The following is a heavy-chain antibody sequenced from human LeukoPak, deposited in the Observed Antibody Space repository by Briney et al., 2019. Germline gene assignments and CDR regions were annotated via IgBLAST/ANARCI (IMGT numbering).Heavy chain of an antibody. D-gene: IGHD1-26*01. J-gene: IGHJ4*02. CDR2: IYYSGST. CDR3: ARDQGATGLDY. Sequence: SETLSLTCTLSGGSISSGDYYWSWIRQPPGKGLEWIGYIYYSGSTYYNPSLKSRVTISVDTSRNQFSLKLSSVTAADTAVYYCARDQGATGLDYWGQGTLVTVSS. V-gene: IGHV4-30-4*08. CDR1: GGSISSGDYY.